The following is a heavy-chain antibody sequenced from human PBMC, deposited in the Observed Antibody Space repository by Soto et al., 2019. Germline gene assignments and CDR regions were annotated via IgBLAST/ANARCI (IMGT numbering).Heavy chain of an antibody. Sequence: GEPMKISCQGSGYNFTSYWMGWMRQMPGKGLEWMGIIYPGDSDTRYSPSCRRQVTISADKSIGTAYLQWGSLKASDTAMYYCATQSITARRADYFQHWGQGTLVTVSS. CDR3: ATQSITARRADYFQH. CDR1: GYNFTSYW. V-gene: IGHV5-51*01. D-gene: IGHD5-18*01. J-gene: IGHJ1*01. CDR2: IYPGDSDT.